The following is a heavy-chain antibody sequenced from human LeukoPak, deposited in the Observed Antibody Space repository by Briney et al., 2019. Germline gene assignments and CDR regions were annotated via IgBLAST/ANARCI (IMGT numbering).Heavy chain of an antibody. CDR2: INHSGST. CDR1: GGSFSGYY. Sequence: SETLSLTCAVYGGSFSGYYWSWIRQPPGRGLEWIGEINHSGSTNYNPSLKSRVTISVDTSKNQSSLKLSSVTAADTAVYYCARGVVVTAIPYFDYWGQGTLVTVSS. D-gene: IGHD2-21*02. J-gene: IGHJ4*02. V-gene: IGHV4-34*01. CDR3: ARGVVVTAIPYFDY.